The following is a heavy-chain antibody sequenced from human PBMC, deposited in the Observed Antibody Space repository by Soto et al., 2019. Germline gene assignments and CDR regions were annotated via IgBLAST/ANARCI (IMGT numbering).Heavy chain of an antibody. Sequence: GGSLKLSCASSGFIFSRYEMNWVRQAPGKGLEWVSYINTRGNIIHYADSVKGRFTISRDNAENSLYLQMNSLRAEDTAVYYCARDIDYYDSSGYQDYWGQGSLGTVSS. J-gene: IGHJ4*02. CDR2: INTRGNII. D-gene: IGHD3-22*01. CDR3: ARDIDYYDSSGYQDY. CDR1: GFIFSRYE. V-gene: IGHV3-48*03.